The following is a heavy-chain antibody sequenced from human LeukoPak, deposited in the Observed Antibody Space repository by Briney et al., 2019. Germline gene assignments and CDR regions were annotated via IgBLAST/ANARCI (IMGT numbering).Heavy chain of an antibody. CDR1: GGSISSSSYY. CDR2: IYYSGST. Sequence: SETLSLTCTVSGGSISSSSYYWGWLRQPPGKGLEWIGSIYYSGSTYYNPSLKSRVTISVDTSKNQFSLKLSSLTAADTAVYYCARHVRDGYNVHYFDYWGEGALVTVSS. CDR3: ARHVRDGYNVHYFDY. D-gene: IGHD5-24*01. J-gene: IGHJ4*02. V-gene: IGHV4-39*01.